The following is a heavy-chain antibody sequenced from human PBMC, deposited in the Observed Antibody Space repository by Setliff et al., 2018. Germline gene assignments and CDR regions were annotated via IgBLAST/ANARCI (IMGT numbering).Heavy chain of an antibody. D-gene: IGHD1-1*01. J-gene: IGHJ4*02. Sequence: GGSLRLSCATSDFDFTSAWMSWVRQAPGKGLEWVSVISGSGDNTYYADSVKGRFIVSRDNSKNTLYLQMNSLRVDDTAIYYCAKELSMAYGNDWGLGTLVTSPQ. V-gene: IGHV3-23*01. CDR2: ISGSGDNT. CDR3: AKELSMAYGND. CDR1: DFDFTSAW.